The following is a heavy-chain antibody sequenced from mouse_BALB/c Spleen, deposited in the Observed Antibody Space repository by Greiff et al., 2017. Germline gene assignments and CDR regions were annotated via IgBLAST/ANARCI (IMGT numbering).Heavy chain of an antibody. CDR2: ISYSGST. J-gene: IGHJ2*01. Sequence: EVMLVESGPSLVKPSQTLSLTCSVTGDSITSGYWNWIRKFPGNKLEYMGYISYSGSTYYNPSLKSRISITRDTSKNQYYLQLNSVTTEDTATYYCAREITTATSYYFDDWGQGTTLTVSS. CDR3: AREITTATSYYFDD. CDR1: GDSITSGY. D-gene: IGHD1-2*01. V-gene: IGHV3-8*02.